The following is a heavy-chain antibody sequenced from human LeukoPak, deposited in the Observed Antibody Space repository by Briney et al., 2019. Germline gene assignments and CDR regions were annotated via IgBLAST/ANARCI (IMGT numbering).Heavy chain of an antibody. J-gene: IGHJ4*02. CDR3: QAYSGSGIFDC. V-gene: IGHV3-53*01. Sequence: GGSLRLSCAASGFTVSSNYMSWVRQAPGKGLEWVSVVFSNGSTYYADSVKGRFTISRDNSKNTLYLQMNSLRDEDTAVYYCQAYSGSGIFDCWGQGTLVTVSS. D-gene: IGHD6-13*01. CDR2: VFSNGST. CDR1: GFTVSSNY.